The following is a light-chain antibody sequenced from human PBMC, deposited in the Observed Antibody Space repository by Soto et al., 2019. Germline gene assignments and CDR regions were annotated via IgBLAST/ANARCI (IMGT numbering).Light chain of an antibody. CDR3: QQYGSSPLFS. CDR2: GAS. V-gene: IGKV3-20*01. CDR1: QSVSSTY. Sequence: EIVLTQSPGTLSLSPGERATLSCRASQSVSSTYLAWYQQKPGQAPRLLIYGASSRATGIPDRFSGSGSVTHFTLTISRLEPEDFAVYYCQQYGSSPLFSFGPGTNLDIK. J-gene: IGKJ3*01.